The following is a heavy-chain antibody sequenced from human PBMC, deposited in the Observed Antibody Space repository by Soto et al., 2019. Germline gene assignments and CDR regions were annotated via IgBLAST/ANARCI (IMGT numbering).Heavy chain of an antibody. J-gene: IGHJ3*02. CDR3: ARTYDGSGPNSGGYSFDI. V-gene: IGHV4-59*01. CDR1: GGSISSYY. CDR2: IYYTVT. Sequence: QVQLQESGPGLVKPPETLSLTCSVSGGSISSYYWSWLRQPPGKGLEWIAYIYYTVTSYNPSLKSRVSIAQDSSKNQFSLKLSSVTAADTAVYYCARTYDGSGPNSGGYSFDIWGQGTMVTVSS. D-gene: IGHD3-22*01.